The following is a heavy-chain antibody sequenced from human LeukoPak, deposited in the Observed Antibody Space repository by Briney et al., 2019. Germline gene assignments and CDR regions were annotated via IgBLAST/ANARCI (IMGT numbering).Heavy chain of an antibody. Sequence: PSETLSLTCTASGGSINSYYWSWMRQPPGKGLEWIGHIYSSGSTNYSPSLKSRVTLSADTSKNQFSLRLSSVTAADTAVYYCARMGGIAVAGYWYFDLWGRGTLVTVSS. V-gene: IGHV4-59*01. D-gene: IGHD6-19*01. CDR2: IYSSGST. J-gene: IGHJ2*01. CDR3: ARMGGIAVAGYWYFDL. CDR1: GGSINSYY.